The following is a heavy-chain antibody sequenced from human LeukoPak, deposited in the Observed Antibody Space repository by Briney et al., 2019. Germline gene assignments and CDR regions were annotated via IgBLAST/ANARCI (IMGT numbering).Heavy chain of an antibody. V-gene: IGHV3-30-3*01. Sequence: GGSLRLSCAASGFTFSSYAMHWVRQAPGKGLEWVAVISYDGSNKYYADSVKGRFTISRDNSKNTLYLRMNSLRAEDTAVYYCARGRGYCSSTSCHDHFDYWGQGTLVTVSS. J-gene: IGHJ4*02. CDR1: GFTFSSYA. CDR3: ARGRGYCSSTSCHDHFDY. CDR2: ISYDGSNK. D-gene: IGHD2-2*01.